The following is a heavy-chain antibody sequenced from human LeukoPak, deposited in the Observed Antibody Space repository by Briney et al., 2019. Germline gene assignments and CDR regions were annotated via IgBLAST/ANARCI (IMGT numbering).Heavy chain of an antibody. Sequence: GGSLRLSCAASGFDFSDYYMSWIRQAPGKGLEWISNIKTTGLTTYYADSVKGRFTISRDNAKNSLFLQMNSLRADDTAIYYGARAGQLRYMDVWGKGTAVTVSS. CDR1: GFDFSDYY. CDR3: ARAGQLRYMDV. J-gene: IGHJ6*03. V-gene: IGHV3-11*04. CDR2: IKTTGLTT.